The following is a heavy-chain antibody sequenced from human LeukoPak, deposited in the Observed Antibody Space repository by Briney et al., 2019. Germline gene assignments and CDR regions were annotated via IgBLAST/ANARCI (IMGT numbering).Heavy chain of an antibody. V-gene: IGHV3-7*01. CDR2: IRQDGDVK. Sequence: GGSLRLSCAASGFTFSNYWMDWFRQAPGKGLEWLGNIRQDGDVKNYLDSVKGRFTFSRDNAKNSLYLQMDSLRAEDTAVYYCARGTLAAPGADYWGQGTLVRVSS. CDR3: ARGTLAAPGADY. J-gene: IGHJ4*02. CDR1: GFTFSNYW. D-gene: IGHD6-13*01.